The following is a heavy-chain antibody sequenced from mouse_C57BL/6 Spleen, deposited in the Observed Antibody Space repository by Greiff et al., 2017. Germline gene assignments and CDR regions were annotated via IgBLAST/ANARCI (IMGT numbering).Heavy chain of an antibody. D-gene: IGHD2-4*01. CDR3: ARPLYYDFYAMDY. Sequence: VQGVESGPGLVQPSQSLSITCTVSGFSLTSYGVHWVRQSPGKGLEWLGVIWSGGSTDYNAAFISRLSISKDNSKSQVFFKMNSLQADDTAIYYCARPLYYDFYAMDYWGQGTSVTVSS. CDR1: GFSLTSYG. J-gene: IGHJ4*01. CDR2: IWSGGST. V-gene: IGHV2-2*01.